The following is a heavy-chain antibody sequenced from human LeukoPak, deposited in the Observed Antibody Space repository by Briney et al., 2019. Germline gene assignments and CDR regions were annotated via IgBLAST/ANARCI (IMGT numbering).Heavy chain of an antibody. V-gene: IGHV3-48*02. D-gene: IGHD6-19*01. CDR3: AGDKSSGWRYFDY. CDR1: GFTFSSYE. CDR2: ISSSSSTI. Sequence: GGSLRLSCAGSGFTFSSYEMNWVRQAPGKGLEWVSYISSSSSTIYYADSVKGRFTIFRDNAKNSLYLQMNSLRDEDTAVYYCAGDKSSGWRYFDYWGQGTLVTVSS. J-gene: IGHJ4*02.